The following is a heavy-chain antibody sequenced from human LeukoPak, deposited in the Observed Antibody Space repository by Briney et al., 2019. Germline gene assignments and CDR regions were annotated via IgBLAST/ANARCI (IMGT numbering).Heavy chain of an antibody. CDR1: GFTFSSYG. V-gene: IGHV3-23*01. D-gene: IGHD3-10*01. CDR2: ISGSGGST. CDR3: TTDQELLWFGESNAY. J-gene: IGHJ4*02. Sequence: PGGSLRLSCAASGFTFSSYGMSWVRQAPGKGLEWVSAISGSGGSTYYADSVKGRFTISRDNSKNTLYLQMNSLRAEDTAVYYCTTDQELLWFGESNAYWGQGTLVTVSS.